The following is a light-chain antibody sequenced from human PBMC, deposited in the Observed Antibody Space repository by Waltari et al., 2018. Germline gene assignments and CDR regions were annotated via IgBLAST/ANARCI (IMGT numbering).Light chain of an antibody. CDR2: AAS. CDR1: QGISSY. Sequence: IQLTQSPSSLSASVGDRVTITCRASQGISSYLAWYHQKPGKAPKLLIFAASTLQSGVPSRFSGSGSGTDFTLTISSLQPEDFATYYCQQLNTYPQTFGQGTKLEIK. V-gene: IGKV1-9*01. J-gene: IGKJ2*01. CDR3: QQLNTYPQT.